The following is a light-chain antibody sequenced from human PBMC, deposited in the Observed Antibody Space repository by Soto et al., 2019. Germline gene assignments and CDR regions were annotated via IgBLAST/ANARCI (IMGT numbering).Light chain of an antibody. CDR3: QQYGSSRWT. CDR2: GAS. CDR1: QSVSSSY. V-gene: IGKV3-20*01. Sequence: IVLTQSPCTLSLSQGERATLSCRASQSVSSSYLAWYQQKPGQAPRLLIYGASSRATGIPDRFSGSGSGTDFTLTISRLEPEDFAVYYCQQYGSSRWTFGQGTKVDIK. J-gene: IGKJ1*01.